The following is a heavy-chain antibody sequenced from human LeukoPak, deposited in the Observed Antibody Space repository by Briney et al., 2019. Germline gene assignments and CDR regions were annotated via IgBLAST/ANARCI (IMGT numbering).Heavy chain of an antibody. V-gene: IGHV3-30-3*01. CDR2: ISHGGGNE. Sequence: GGSLRLSCAASGFTFSRYGMHWVRQAPGKGLGWVAVISHGGGNEYYADSVKGRFTISRDNSKNTLYLQMDSLRAEDTAVYYCAKDSSTSNPYYGLDVWGQGTTVTASS. CDR1: GFTFSRYG. D-gene: IGHD4-11*01. CDR3: AKDSSTSNPYYGLDV. J-gene: IGHJ6*02.